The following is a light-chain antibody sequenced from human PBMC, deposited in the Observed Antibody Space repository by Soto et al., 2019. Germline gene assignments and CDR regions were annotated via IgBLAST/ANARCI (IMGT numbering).Light chain of an antibody. Sequence: DVQMTQSPSSLLASIGDRVTLTCRSSRDISQYLNWYQQRPGKAPTVLIYAASVLQDGVPSRFSGAGSGTDFSLTISSLQREDSATYFCQQSSAVPYTFGRGTKL. CDR2: AAS. J-gene: IGKJ2*01. V-gene: IGKV1-39*01. CDR1: RDISQY. CDR3: QQSSAVPYT.